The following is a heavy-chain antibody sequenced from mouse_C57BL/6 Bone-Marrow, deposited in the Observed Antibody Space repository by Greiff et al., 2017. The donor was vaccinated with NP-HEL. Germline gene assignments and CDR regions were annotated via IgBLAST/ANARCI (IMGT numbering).Heavy chain of an antibody. CDR3: ARGDYSNYEEYCDY. CDR1: GYTFTSYG. V-gene: IGHV1-81*01. Sequence: VQLQQSGAELARPGASVKLSCKASGYTFTSYGISWVKQRTGQGLEWIGEIYPRSGNTYYNEKFKGKATLTADKSSSTAYMELRSLTAEDAAVYVGARGDYSNYEEYCDYGGQGTTLTVSS. J-gene: IGHJ2*01. D-gene: IGHD2-5*01. CDR2: IYPRSGNT.